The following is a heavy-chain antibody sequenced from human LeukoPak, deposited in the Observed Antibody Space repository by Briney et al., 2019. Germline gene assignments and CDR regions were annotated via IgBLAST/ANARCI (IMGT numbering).Heavy chain of an antibody. CDR2: TWYDGSNK. V-gene: IGHV3-33*01. Sequence: LRLSCAASGFTFSSYGMHWGRQAPGKGLEGVAVTWYDGSNKSYADSVKGRFTISRDNSKNTLYLQMNSLRVEDTAVYYCARETLIEYSSSYFDYWGQGTLVTVSS. CDR3: ARETLIEYSSSYFDY. CDR1: GFTFSSYG. D-gene: IGHD6-6*01. J-gene: IGHJ4*02.